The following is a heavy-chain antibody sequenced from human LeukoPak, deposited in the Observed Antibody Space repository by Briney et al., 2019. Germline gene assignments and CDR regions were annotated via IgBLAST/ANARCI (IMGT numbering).Heavy chain of an antibody. CDR2: IYYSGKT. CDR1: GGSISSHS. V-gene: IGHV4-39*01. D-gene: IGHD3-3*01. J-gene: IGHJ4*02. Sequence: SETLSLTCTVSGGSISSHSWGWIRQSPGKGLEWIGSIYYSGKTYYNPSVESGVTISADTCKNQFSLNLSSVTAADTAVYYCARLPLSMSGYPPDYWGQGTLVIVSS. CDR3: ARLPLSMSGYPPDY.